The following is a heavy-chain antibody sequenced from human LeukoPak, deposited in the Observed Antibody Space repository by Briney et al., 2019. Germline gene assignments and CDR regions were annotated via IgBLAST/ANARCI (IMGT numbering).Heavy chain of an antibody. J-gene: IGHJ3*02. CDR2: INHSGST. CDR3: AIGVVPAALSAFDI. V-gene: IGHV4-34*01. D-gene: IGHD2-2*01. CDR1: GGSFSGYY. Sequence: ASETLSLTCAVYGGSFSGYYWSWIRQPPGKGLEWIGEINHSGSTNYNPSLKSRVTISVDTSKNQFSLKLSSVTAADTAVYYCAIGVVPAALSAFDIWGQGTMVTVSS.